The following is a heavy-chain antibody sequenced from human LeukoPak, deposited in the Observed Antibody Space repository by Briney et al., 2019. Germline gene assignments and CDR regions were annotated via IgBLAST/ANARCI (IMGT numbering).Heavy chain of an antibody. J-gene: IGHJ1*01. Sequence: PSQTLSLTCTVSGGSISSGSYYWILTRQPAGKGLEWIGGIYTSGSTNYNPSLKTGVTISVDPSKNQLSLKLSSVTAADTAVYYCARSNGHNPLDFQHWGQGTMVTVSS. CDR1: GGSISSGSYY. CDR3: ARSNGHNPLDFQH. CDR2: IYTSGST. V-gene: IGHV4-61*02. D-gene: IGHD5-24*01.